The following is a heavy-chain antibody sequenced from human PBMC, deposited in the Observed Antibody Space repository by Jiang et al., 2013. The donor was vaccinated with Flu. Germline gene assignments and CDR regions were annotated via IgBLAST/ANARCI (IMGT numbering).Heavy chain of an antibody. CDR1: GGSISSGGYS. D-gene: IGHD2-15*01. J-gene: IGHJ5*02. Sequence: GSGLVKPSQTLSLTCAVSGGSISSGGYSWSWIRQPPGKGLEWIGYIFHTGYTYYNPSLKTRVTLSVDNSKNQFSLKLTSVTAADTAVYYCARYCSGGSRGPPWWWFDPWGQGTLVTVSS. CDR2: IFHTGYT. CDR3: ARYCSGGSRGPPWWWFDP. V-gene: IGHV4-30-2*01.